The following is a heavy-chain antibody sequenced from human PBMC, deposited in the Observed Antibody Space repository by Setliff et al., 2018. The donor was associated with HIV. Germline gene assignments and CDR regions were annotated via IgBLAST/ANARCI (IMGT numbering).Heavy chain of an antibody. J-gene: IGHJ3*02. D-gene: IGHD4-4*01. V-gene: IGHV1-18*01. CDR2: ISVFNGDT. CDR1: GYNFINYG. Sequence: ASVKVSCKASGYNFINYGISWVRQAPGQGLEWMGWISVFNGDTTYAQNLQGRFTMTSDTSTSTAYMELSSLRSEDTAVYYCAMSMTTYPVSRAFDIWGQGTMVTVSS. CDR3: AMSMTTYPVSRAFDI.